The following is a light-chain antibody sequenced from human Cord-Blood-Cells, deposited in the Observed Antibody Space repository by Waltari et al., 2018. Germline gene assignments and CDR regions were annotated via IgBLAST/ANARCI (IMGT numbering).Light chain of an antibody. CDR3: QQFNSYPHT. J-gene: IGKJ2*01. CDR1: QVISSA. CDR2: DAS. V-gene: IGKV1-13*02. Sequence: AIQLTQSPSSLSASVGDRVSITCRASQVISSALAWYQQKPGKAPKLLIYDASSLESGVPSRFSGSGSGTDFTLTISSLQPEDFATYYCQQFNSYPHTFGQGTKLEIK.